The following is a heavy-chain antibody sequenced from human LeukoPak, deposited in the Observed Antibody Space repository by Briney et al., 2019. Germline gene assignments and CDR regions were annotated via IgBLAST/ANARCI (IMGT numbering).Heavy chain of an antibody. J-gene: IGHJ4*02. CDR2: ISGSGGRT. D-gene: IGHD5-18*01. Sequence: GGSLRLSCAASGFTFTTYWMSWVRQAPGKGLEWVSGISGSGGRTYYADSVKGRFTISRDNSKNTLYLQMNSLRAEDTAVYYCAKDLYAWTSTYSYTPFDYWGQGTLVTVSS. V-gene: IGHV3-23*01. CDR1: GFTFTTYW. CDR3: AKDLYAWTSTYSYTPFDY.